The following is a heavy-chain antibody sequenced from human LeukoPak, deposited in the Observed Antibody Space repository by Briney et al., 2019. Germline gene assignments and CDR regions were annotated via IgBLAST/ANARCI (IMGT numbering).Heavy chain of an antibody. CDR1: GFTFSSYA. CDR2: ISGSGGST. CDR3: AKDLLVGATKGYFDY. Sequence: GGSLRLSCAASGFTFSSYAMSWVRQAPGKGLEWVSAISGSGGSTHYADSVKGRFTISRDNSKNTLYLQMNSLRAEDTAVYYCAKDLLVGATKGYFDYWGQGTLVTVSS. V-gene: IGHV3-23*01. D-gene: IGHD1-26*01. J-gene: IGHJ4*02.